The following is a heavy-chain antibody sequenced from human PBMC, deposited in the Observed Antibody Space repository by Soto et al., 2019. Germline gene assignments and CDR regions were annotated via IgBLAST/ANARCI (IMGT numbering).Heavy chain of an antibody. V-gene: IGHV4-30-4*01. CDR1: GGSINTGDYY. CDR3: ARRMRDYGADYYGWWNP. Sequence: QVQLQESGPGLVKPSQTLSLTCTVSGGSINTGDYYWSWIRQPPGKSLEWIVNIYYDGIAFPNPSLMSRVSASVDTSKNQFSLNSFSVTAADTAVYYCARRMRDYGADYYGWWNPWGQGALVTVSS. D-gene: IGHD2-21*01. J-gene: IGHJ5*02. CDR2: IYYDGIA.